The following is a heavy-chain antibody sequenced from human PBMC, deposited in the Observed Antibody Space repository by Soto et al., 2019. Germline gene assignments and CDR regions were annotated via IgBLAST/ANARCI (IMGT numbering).Heavy chain of an antibody. CDR1: GFSFSSYG. Sequence: GGSLRLACAASGFSFSSYGMHWVRQAPGKGLDWVAVIWYDGSNKYYAESVKGRFTISRDNSKNTLYVQMNSLTVEDTAVYYCARAQYTGSYFDACDFWGQGTMVTVSS. CDR2: IWYDGSNK. CDR3: ARAQYTGSYFDACDF. V-gene: IGHV3-33*03. D-gene: IGHD1-26*01. J-gene: IGHJ3*01.